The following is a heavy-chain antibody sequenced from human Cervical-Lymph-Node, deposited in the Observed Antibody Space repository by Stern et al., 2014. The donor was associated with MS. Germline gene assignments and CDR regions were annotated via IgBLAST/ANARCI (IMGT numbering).Heavy chain of an antibody. Sequence: QLPLQESGPGLVKPSQTLSLTCTVSGGSISSGGYYWSWIRQHPGKGLEWIGYIYYSGSTYYNPSLKSRVTISVDTSKNQFSLKLSSVTAADTAVYYCAREYCSSTSCYQWFDPWGQGTLVTVSS. CDR1: GGSISSGGYY. J-gene: IGHJ5*02. CDR3: AREYCSSTSCYQWFDP. CDR2: IYYSGST. D-gene: IGHD2-2*01. V-gene: IGHV4-31*03.